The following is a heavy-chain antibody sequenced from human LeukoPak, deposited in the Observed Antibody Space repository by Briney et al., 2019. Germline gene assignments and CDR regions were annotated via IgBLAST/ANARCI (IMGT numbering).Heavy chain of an antibody. V-gene: IGHV4-30-2*01. J-gene: IGHJ4*02. CDR1: GGSISSGGYY. Sequence: SQTLSLTCTVSGGSISSGGYYWSWIRQPPGKGLEWIGYIYHSGSTYYNPSLKSRVTISVDTSKNQFSLKLSSVTAADTAVYYCAVSGYYYPFDYWGQGTLVTVSS. D-gene: IGHD3-22*01. CDR2: IYHSGST. CDR3: AVSGYYYPFDY.